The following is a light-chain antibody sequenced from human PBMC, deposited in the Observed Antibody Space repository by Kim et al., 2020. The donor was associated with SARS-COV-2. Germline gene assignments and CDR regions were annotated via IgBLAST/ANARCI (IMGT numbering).Light chain of an antibody. CDR3: QQYNSYSPYT. CDR2: KAS. J-gene: IGKJ2*01. Sequence: DIQMTQSPSTLSASVGDRVTITCRASQSISSWLAWYQQKPGKAPKLLIYKASSLESGVPSRFSGSGSGTKFTLTISSLQPDDFATYYCQQYNSYSPYTFGQGTKLEI. CDR1: QSISSW. V-gene: IGKV1-5*03.